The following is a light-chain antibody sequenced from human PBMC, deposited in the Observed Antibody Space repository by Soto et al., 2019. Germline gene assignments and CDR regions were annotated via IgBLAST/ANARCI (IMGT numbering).Light chain of an antibody. CDR1: RSNIGSNY. J-gene: IGLJ3*02. Sequence: QSVLTQPPSASGTPGQRVPISCSGSRSNIGSNYVYWYQQLPGTAPKLLIYRNNQRPSGVPDRFSGSKSGTSASLAISGLRSEDEADYYCAAWDDSLSAGVFGGGTKLTVL. V-gene: IGLV1-47*01. CDR2: RNN. CDR3: AAWDDSLSAGV.